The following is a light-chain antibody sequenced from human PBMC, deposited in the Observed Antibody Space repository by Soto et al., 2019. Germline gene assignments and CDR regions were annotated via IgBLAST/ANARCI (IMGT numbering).Light chain of an antibody. V-gene: IGKV3-20*01. CDR3: QQYDTFPRT. Sequence: EIVLTQSPDTLSLSPGDRATVSCRASQSLSSNYLAWYQQKPGQAPKLLIYGASRRATDIPDRFSGSGSGTDFALTITRLEPADFAVYFCQQYDTFPRTFGQGTKVEIQ. CDR2: GAS. J-gene: IGKJ1*01. CDR1: QSLSSNY.